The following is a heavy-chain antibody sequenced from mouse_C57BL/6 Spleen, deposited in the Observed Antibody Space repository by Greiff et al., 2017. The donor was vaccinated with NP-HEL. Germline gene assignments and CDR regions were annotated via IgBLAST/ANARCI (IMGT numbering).Heavy chain of an antibody. D-gene: IGHD1-1*01. J-gene: IGHJ4*01. V-gene: IGHV1-80*01. Sequence: VQVVESGAELVKPGASVKISCKASGYAFSSYWMNWVKQRPGKGLEWIGQIYPGDGDTNYNGKFKGKATLTADKSSSTAYMQLSSLTSEDAAVYFCASSSINAMDYWGQGTSVTVSS. CDR3: ASSSINAMDY. CDR2: IYPGDGDT. CDR1: GYAFSSYW.